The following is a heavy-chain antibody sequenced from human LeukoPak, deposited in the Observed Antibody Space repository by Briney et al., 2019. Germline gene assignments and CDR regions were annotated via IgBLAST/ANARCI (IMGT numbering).Heavy chain of an antibody. CDR2: IYSGGST. V-gene: IGHV3-53*05. Sequence: ETLSLTCAVYGGSFSGYYWSWIRQPPGKGLEWISVIYSGGSTYYADSVKGRFTISRDNSKNTLYLQMNSLRAEDTAVYYCARDPAPWGQGTLVTVSS. CDR1: GGSFSGYY. CDR3: ARDPAP. J-gene: IGHJ5*02.